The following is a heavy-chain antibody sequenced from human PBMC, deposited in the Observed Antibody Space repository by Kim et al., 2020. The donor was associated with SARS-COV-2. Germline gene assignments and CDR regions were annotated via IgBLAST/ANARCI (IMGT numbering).Heavy chain of an antibody. V-gene: IGHV3-20*04. CDR1: GFTFDDYG. Sequence: GGSLRLSCAASGFTFDDYGMNWVRQAPGKGLEWVSWINWNGGSTGYGDSVKGRFTISRDNAKKYVYLQMNSLKVEDTAFYYCARVMGFGLIPTARLDCWGPGTLVTVSS. CDR3: ARVMGFGLIPTARLDC. J-gene: IGHJ4*02. CDR2: INWNGGST. D-gene: IGHD2-21*01.